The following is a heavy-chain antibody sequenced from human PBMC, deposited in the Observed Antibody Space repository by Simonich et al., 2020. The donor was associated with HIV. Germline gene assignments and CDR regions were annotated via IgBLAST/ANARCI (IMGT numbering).Heavy chain of an antibody. Sequence: GGGVVQPGRSLRLSCGASGFTFNTYAMHWVRLAPGKGLQWVAVISYDGRLIYYVDSVKGRYTISRDNSNNTLYLLMNSLRAEDTAMYYCARDNGPLLRCSEGVHYMDVWGKGTTVTVSS. D-gene: IGHD3-10*02. CDR2: ISYDGRLI. J-gene: IGHJ6*03. CDR3: ARDNGPLLRCSEGVHYMDV. V-gene: IGHV3-30*07. CDR1: GFTFNTYA.